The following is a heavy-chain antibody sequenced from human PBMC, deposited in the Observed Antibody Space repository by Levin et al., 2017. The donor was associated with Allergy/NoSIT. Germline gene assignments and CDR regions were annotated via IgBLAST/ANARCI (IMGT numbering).Heavy chain of an antibody. J-gene: IGHJ6*03. Sequence: GESLKISCAASGFTFSGSAMHWVRQASGKGLEWVGRIRSKANSYATAYAASVKGRFTISRDDSKNTAYLQMNSLKTEDTAVYYCMCKVRGVIIYMDVWGKGTTVTVSS. D-gene: IGHD3-10*01. CDR1: GFTFSGSA. CDR2: IRSKANSYAT. V-gene: IGHV3-73*01. CDR3: MCKVRGVIIYMDV.